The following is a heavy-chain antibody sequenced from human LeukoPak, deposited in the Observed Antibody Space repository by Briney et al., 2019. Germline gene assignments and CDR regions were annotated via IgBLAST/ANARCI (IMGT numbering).Heavy chain of an antibody. J-gene: IGHJ4*02. D-gene: IGHD5-18*01. Sequence: GGSLRLSCAASGFTFSSYAISWVLQAPGKGLEWVSAISRSGDSTHYADSVKSRFTISRDNSKNTLYLQMSILRAEDTAVYYCARESVDTSLIHVDYWGQGTLVTVSS. CDR3: ARESVDTSLIHVDY. V-gene: IGHV3-23*01. CDR2: ISRSGDST. CDR1: GFTFSSYA.